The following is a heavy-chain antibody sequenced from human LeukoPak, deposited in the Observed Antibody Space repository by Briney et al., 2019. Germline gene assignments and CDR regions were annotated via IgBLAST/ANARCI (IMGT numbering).Heavy chain of an antibody. V-gene: IGHV3-30*03. J-gene: IGHJ3*02. CDR2: ISYDGSNK. D-gene: IGHD1-26*01. CDR1: GFTFSSYG. Sequence: GGSLRLSCAASGFTFSSYGMHWVRQAPGKGLEWVAVISYDGSNKYYADSVKGRFTISRDNSKNTLYLQMNSLRAEDTAVYYCARDMRGSYSGAFDIWGQGTMVTVSS. CDR3: ARDMRGSYSGAFDI.